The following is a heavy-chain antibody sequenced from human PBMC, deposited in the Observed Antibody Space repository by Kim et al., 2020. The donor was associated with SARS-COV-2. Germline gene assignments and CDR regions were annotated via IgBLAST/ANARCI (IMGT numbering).Heavy chain of an antibody. Sequence: KRRVTISVDTSKNQFSLKLSSVTAADTAVYYCARLPMVRGVSYYYYGMDVWGQGTTVTVSS. J-gene: IGHJ6*02. V-gene: IGHV4-34*01. CDR3: ARLPMVRGVSYYYYGMDV. D-gene: IGHD3-10*01.